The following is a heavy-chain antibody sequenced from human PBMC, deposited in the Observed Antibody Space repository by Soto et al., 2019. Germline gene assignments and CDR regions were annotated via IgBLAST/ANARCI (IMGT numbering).Heavy chain of an antibody. J-gene: IGHJ5*02. CDR2: IYYTGKT. D-gene: IGHD2-2*01. V-gene: IGHV4-30-4*01. CDR1: GDYIHVGGYY. Sequence: PSETLSLTCSVSGDYIHVGGYYWTWIRQRPGKGLEWMGYIYYTGKTYYNPSLESRLTMSVDRSKNQFSLRLTSVTAAHTAVYFCGRDLTSNANCIDPWGQGTLVTVSS. CDR3: GRDLTSNANCIDP.